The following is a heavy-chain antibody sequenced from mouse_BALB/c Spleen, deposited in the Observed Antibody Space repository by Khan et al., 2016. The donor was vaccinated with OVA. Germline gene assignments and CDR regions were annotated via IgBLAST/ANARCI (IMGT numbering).Heavy chain of an antibody. V-gene: IGHV1S81*02. CDR3: TRSGWAAFAY. CDR1: GYTFTSYY. Sequence: QVQLQQPGAELVKPGASVKLSCKASGYTFTSYYIYWVKQRPGQGLEWIGGINPSNGDTYFNEKFEGKATLTVDKSSSTAFMQVSSLTSEDSAVYYCTRSGWAAFAYWGQGTLVTVSA. CDR2: INPSNGDT. D-gene: IGHD1-1*02. J-gene: IGHJ3*01.